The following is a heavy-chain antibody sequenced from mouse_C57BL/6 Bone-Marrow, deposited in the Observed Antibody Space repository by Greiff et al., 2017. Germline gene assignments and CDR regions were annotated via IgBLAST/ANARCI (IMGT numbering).Heavy chain of an antibody. CDR1: GFTFSDYY. D-gene: IGHD1-1*01. CDR2: ISNGGGST. J-gene: IGHJ4*01. V-gene: IGHV5-12*01. CDR3: ARRGTTVVAVDY. Sequence: EVKLVESGGGLVQPGGSLKLSCAASGFTFSDYYMYWVRQTPEKRLEWVAYISNGGGSTYYPDTVTGRFTISRDNAKNTLYLQMSRLKSEDTAMYYCARRGTTVVAVDYWGQGTSVTVSS.